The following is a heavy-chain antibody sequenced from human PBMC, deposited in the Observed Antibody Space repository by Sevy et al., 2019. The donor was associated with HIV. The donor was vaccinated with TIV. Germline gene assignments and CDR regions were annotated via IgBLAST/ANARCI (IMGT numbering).Heavy chain of an antibody. V-gene: IGHV3-11*01. Sequence: GGSLRLSCAASEISFSDYYMSWIRQTPGKGLEWISYISSGGSIIYYADSVKGRFTISRDNAKNSLYLQMNSLRAEDTAVYYCTRVRYNYGSYYFDYCGQGTLVTVSS. CDR1: EISFSDYY. D-gene: IGHD1-1*01. J-gene: IGHJ4*02. CDR3: TRVRYNYGSYYFDY. CDR2: ISSGGSII.